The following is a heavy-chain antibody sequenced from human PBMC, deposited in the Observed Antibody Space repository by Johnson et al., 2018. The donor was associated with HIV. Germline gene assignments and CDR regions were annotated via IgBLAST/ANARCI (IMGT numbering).Heavy chain of an antibody. CDR1: GFTFSSYA. J-gene: IGHJ3*02. CDR3: AREGGQWLVLVDAFDI. D-gene: IGHD6-19*01. CDR2: ISYDGSNK. Sequence: QVQLVESGGGVVQPGRSLRLSCAASGFTFSSYAMHWVRQAPGKGLAWVAVISYDGSNKYYADSVKGRFTISRDNSKNTLYLQMNSLRAEDTAVYYCAREGGQWLVLVDAFDIWGQGTMVTVSS. V-gene: IGHV3-30-3*01.